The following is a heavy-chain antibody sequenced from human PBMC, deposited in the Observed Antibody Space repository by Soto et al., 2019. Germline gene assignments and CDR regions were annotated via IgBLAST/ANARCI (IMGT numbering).Heavy chain of an antibody. D-gene: IGHD2-15*01. V-gene: IGHV5-51*01. CDR2: IYPGDSDT. Sequence: GESLKISCKGSGYSFTSYWIGWVRQMPGKGLEWMGIIYPGDSDTRYSPSFQGQVTISADKSISTAYLQWSSLKASDTAMYYCARKLGRYCSGGSCYSQGWFDPWGQGTLVTVSS. J-gene: IGHJ5*02. CDR3: ARKLGRYCSGGSCYSQGWFDP. CDR1: GYSFTSYW.